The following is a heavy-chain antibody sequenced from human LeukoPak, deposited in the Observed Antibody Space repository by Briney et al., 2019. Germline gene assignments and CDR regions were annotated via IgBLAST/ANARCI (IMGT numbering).Heavy chain of an antibody. CDR1: GGSVSSGSYY. D-gene: IGHD3/OR15-3a*01. CDR2: IYYSGNT. CDR3: ARAQVGHDAFDI. J-gene: IGHJ3*02. Sequence: SETLSLTYTVSGGSVSSGSYYWSWIRQPPGRGLEWIGYIYYSGNTNYNPSLKSRVTISVDTSKNQFSLKLSSVTAADTAVYYCARAQVGHDAFDIWGQGTMVTVSS. V-gene: IGHV4-61*01.